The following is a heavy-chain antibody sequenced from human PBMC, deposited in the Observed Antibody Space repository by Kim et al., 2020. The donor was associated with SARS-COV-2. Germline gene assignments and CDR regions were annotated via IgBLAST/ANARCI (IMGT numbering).Heavy chain of an antibody. J-gene: IGHJ4*02. V-gene: IGHV3-30*04. Sequence: GGSLRLSCAASGFTFSSYAMHWVRQAPGKGLEWVAVISYDGSNKYYADSVKGRFTISRDNSKNTLYLQMNSLRAEDTAVYYCARVRSSGWYLSYWGQGTLVTVSS. CDR1: GFTFSSYA. D-gene: IGHD6-19*01. CDR2: ISYDGSNK. CDR3: ARVRSSGWYLSY.